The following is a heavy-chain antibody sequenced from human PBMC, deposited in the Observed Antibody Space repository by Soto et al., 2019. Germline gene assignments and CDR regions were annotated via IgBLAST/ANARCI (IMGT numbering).Heavy chain of an antibody. CDR3: AQTGYDSFMEIPGDDAFDI. D-gene: IGHD5-12*01. V-gene: IGHV3-30*03. J-gene: IGHJ3*02. CDR1: GFTFSSYG. Sequence: QVQLVESGGGVVQPGRSLRLSCAASGFTFSSYGMHWVRQAPGKGLEWVAVISYDGSNKYYADSVKGRFNISRENSKNTLYLQMNSLRAEDTAVYYCAQTGYDSFMEIPGDDAFDIWGQGTMVTVSS. CDR2: ISYDGSNK.